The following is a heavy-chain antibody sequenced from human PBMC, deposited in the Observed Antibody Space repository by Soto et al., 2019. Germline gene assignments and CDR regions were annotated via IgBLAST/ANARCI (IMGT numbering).Heavy chain of an antibody. J-gene: IGHJ5*02. V-gene: IGHV4-61*08. D-gene: IGHD6-19*01. CDR2: IYYSGGT. CDR1: GAALSSGGYF. CDR3: TREQSDDNYFDP. Sequence: ETLSLTCTVSGAALSSGGYFYTWVRQPPGKGLEWLGYIYYSGGTNYNPSLKSRVTISLDKSKSQSSLRQISVTAADTAVYYCTREQSDDNYFDPWGQGTLVTVSS.